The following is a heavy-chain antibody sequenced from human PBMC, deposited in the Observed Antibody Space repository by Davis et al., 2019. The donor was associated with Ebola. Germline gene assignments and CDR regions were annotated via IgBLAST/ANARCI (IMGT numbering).Heavy chain of an antibody. V-gene: IGHV3-23*01. CDR2: LSAYGGST. J-gene: IGHJ4*02. CDR1: GFTFSSYA. CDR3: AKEKYSSGWSPGG. Sequence: ESLKISCAASGFTFSSYAMSWVRQAPGKGLECVSALSAYGGSTYYANSVRGRFTISRDNSKNTLYLQMNSLRVEDTAVYYCAKEKYSSGWSPGGWGQGTLVTVSS. D-gene: IGHD6-19*01.